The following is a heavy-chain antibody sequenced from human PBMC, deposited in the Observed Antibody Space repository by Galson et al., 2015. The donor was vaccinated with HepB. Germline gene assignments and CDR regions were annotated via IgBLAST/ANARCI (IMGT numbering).Heavy chain of an antibody. CDR1: GFTFSSYA. Sequence: SLRLSCAASGFTFSSYAMHWVRQAPGKGLEWVAVISYDGSNKYYADSVKGRFTISRDNSKNTLYLQMNSLRAEDTAVYYCARDCYQWLELYYFDYWGQGTLVTVSS. CDR2: ISYDGSNK. D-gene: IGHD6-19*01. V-gene: IGHV3-30*04. CDR3: ARDCYQWLELYYFDY. J-gene: IGHJ4*02.